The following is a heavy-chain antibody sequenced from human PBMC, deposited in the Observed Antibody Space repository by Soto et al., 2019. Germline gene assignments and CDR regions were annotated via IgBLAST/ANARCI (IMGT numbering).Heavy chain of an antibody. J-gene: IGHJ4*02. CDR1: GFTFSNAW. CDR2: IKSKTDGGTT. Sequence: GGSLRLSCAASGFTFSNAWMSWVRQAPGKGLEWVGRIKSKTDGGTTDYAAPVKGRFTISRDDSKNTLYLQMNSLKTEDTAVYYCTTDPRGRGATNPDFDYWGQGTLVTVSS. V-gene: IGHV3-15*01. D-gene: IGHD1-26*01. CDR3: TTDPRGRGATNPDFDY.